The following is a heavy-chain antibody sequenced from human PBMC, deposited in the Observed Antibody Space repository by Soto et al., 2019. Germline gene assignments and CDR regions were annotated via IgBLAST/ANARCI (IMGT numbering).Heavy chain of an antibody. CDR1: GGSISSGGYY. D-gene: IGHD3-3*01. CDR2: IYYSGST. Sequence: NPSETLSLTCTVSGGSISSGGYYWSWIRQHPGKGLEWIGYIYYSGSTYYNPSLKSRVTISVDTSKNQFSLKLSSVTAADTAVYYCARAREKRSGYLGGWFDPWGQGTLVTVSS. V-gene: IGHV4-31*03. CDR3: ARAREKRSGYLGGWFDP. J-gene: IGHJ5*02.